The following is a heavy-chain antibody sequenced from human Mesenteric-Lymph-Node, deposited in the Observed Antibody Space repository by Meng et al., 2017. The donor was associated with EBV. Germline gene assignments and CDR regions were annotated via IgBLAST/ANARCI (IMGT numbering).Heavy chain of an antibody. V-gene: IGHV4-39*07. CDR1: GGFISRSGFY. CDR2: VSYSGTT. D-gene: IGHD3-3*01. J-gene: IGHJ4*02. Sequence: EAGPGLVKPSETLSLPCTVSGGFISRSGFYWGWIRQPPGKGLEWIGGVSYSGTTSYNPSLRSRVTISADTSKNQFSLRLTSLTAADTAIYYCAGRGFYTLFDYWGQGTLVTVSS. CDR3: AGRGFYTLFDY.